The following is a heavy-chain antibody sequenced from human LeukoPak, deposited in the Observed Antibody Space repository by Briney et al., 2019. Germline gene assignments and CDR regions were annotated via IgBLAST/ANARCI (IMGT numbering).Heavy chain of an antibody. CDR1: GYTFTSYY. J-gene: IGHJ6*03. CDR2: INPNSGGT. V-gene: IGHV1-2*02. Sequence: ASVKVSCKASGYTFTSYYMHWVRQAPGQGLEWMGWINPNSGGTNYAQKFQGRVTMTRDTSISTAYMELSRLRSDDTAVYYCARAFAPRYCTNGVCYSNDYYYYMDVWGKGTTVTVSS. D-gene: IGHD2-8*01. CDR3: ARAFAPRYCTNGVCYSNDYYYYMDV.